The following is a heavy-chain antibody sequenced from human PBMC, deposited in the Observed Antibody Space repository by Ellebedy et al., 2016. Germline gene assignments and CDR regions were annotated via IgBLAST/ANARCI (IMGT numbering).Heavy chain of an antibody. Sequence: GESLKISXATSGFTFSIYAMNWVRQAPGKGLEWVSGISGSGSRSYYGDSVKGRFTISRDNSESTLSLQMHSLRAEDTAVYFCAKGGTDVYYDILTDWGQGTLVTVSS. V-gene: IGHV3-23*01. CDR1: GFTFSIYA. CDR3: AKGGTDVYYDILTD. CDR2: ISGSGSRS. J-gene: IGHJ1*01. D-gene: IGHD3-9*01.